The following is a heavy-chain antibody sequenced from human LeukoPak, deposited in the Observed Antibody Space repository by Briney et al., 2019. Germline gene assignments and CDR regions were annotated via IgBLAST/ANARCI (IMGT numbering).Heavy chain of an antibody. CDR2: ISSSSSYI. V-gene: IGHV3-21*01. Sequence: GGSLRLPCAASGFTFSSYSMNWVRQAPGKGLEWVSSISSSSSYIYYADSVKGRFTISRDNAKNSLYLQMNSLRAEDTAVYYCAREVRTGYFLYGMDVWGQGTTDTVSS. CDR1: GFTFSSYS. J-gene: IGHJ6*02. CDR3: AREVRTGYFLYGMDV. D-gene: IGHD3/OR15-3a*01.